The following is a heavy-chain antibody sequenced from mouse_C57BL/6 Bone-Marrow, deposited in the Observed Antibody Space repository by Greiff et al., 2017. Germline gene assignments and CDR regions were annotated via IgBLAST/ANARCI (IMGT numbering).Heavy chain of an antibody. V-gene: IGHV1-42*01. D-gene: IGHD1-1*01. CDR2: INPSTGGT. CDR3: ARGGGSSHWYFDV. J-gene: IGHJ1*03. CDR1: GYSFTGYY. Sequence: EVQLQQSGPELVKPGASVKISCKASGYSFTGYYMNWVKQSPEKSLEWIGEINPSTGGTTYNQKVKAKATLTVDKSSSTAYMQLKSLTSADSAVYYCARGGGSSHWYFDVWGTGTTVTVSS.